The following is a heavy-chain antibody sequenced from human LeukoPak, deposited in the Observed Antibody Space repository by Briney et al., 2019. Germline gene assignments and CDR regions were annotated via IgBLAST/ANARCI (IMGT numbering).Heavy chain of an antibody. CDR3: ARVIWRAEYSRGYYMDV. CDR1: GFTFSSYG. D-gene: IGHD6-6*01. J-gene: IGHJ6*03. V-gene: IGHV3-30*02. CDR2: IRYDGSNK. Sequence: PGGSLRLSCAASGFTFSSYGMNWVRQAPGKGLEWVAFIRYDGSNKYYADSVKGRFTISRDNAKNSLYLQMNSLRAEDTAVYYCARVIWRAEYSRGYYMDVWGKGTTVTVSS.